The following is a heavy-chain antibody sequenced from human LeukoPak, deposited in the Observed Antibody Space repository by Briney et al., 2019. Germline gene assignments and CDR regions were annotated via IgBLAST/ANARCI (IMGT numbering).Heavy chain of an antibody. CDR2: IYTSGST. CDR3: ARGIPTPDYGDSRPYNWFDP. J-gene: IGHJ5*02. D-gene: IGHD4-17*01. Sequence: KTSETLSLTCTVSGGSISSGSYYWSWIRQPAGKGLEWIGRIYTSGSTNYNPSLKSRVTISVDTSKNQFSLKLSSVTAADTAVYYCARGIPTPDYGDSRPYNWFDPWGQGTLVTVSS. V-gene: IGHV4-61*02. CDR1: GGSISSGSYY.